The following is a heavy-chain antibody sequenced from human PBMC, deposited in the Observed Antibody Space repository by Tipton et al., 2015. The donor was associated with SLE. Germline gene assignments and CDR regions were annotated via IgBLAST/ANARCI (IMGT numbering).Heavy chain of an antibody. J-gene: IGHJ2*01. D-gene: IGHD3-16*01. Sequence: SLRLSCAASGFTFSSYGMHWVRQAPGKGLEWVAVIWYDGSNKYYADSVKGRFTISRDNSKNTLYPQMNSLRAEDTAVYYCARVPGGKVLRYFDLWGRGTLVTVSS. V-gene: IGHV3-33*01. CDR3: ARVPGGKVLRYFDL. CDR1: GFTFSSYG. CDR2: IWYDGSNK.